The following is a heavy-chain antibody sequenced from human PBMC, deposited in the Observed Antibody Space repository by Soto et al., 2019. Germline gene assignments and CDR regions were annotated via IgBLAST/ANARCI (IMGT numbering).Heavy chain of an antibody. CDR3: AKEGYDILTGGFDY. D-gene: IGHD3-9*01. J-gene: IGHJ4*02. Sequence: PGGSLRLSCAASGFTFSSYSMNWVRQAPGKGLGWVSAISSSSSSTYYADSVKGRFTISRDNSKNTLYLQMNSLRAEDTAVYYCAKEGYDILTGGFDYWGQGTLVTVS. CDR2: ISSSSSST. CDR1: GFTFSSYS. V-gene: IGHV3-23*01.